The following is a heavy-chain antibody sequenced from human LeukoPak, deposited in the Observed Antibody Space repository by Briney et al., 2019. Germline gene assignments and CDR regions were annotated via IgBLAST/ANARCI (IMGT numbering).Heavy chain of an antibody. Sequence: GGSLRLSCAASGFTFSSYWMHWVRQAPVKGLVWVSRINSDGSSTSYADSVKGRFTISRDNAKNTLYLQMNSLRAEDTAVYYCAREAPDYGDHYALSAFDIWGQGTMVTVSS. J-gene: IGHJ3*02. CDR1: GFTFSSYW. CDR2: INSDGSST. V-gene: IGHV3-74*01. D-gene: IGHD4-17*01. CDR3: AREAPDYGDHYALSAFDI.